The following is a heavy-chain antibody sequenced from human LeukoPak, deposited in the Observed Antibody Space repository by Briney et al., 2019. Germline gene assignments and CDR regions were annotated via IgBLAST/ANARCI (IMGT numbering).Heavy chain of an antibody. V-gene: IGHV4-4*07. D-gene: IGHD5-18*01. CDR3: AKGAGGFSYYNWFDP. CDR1: GGSISSYY. Sequence: SETLSLTCTVSGGSISSYYWSWIRQPAGKGLEWIGRIYTSGSTNYNTSLKSRVTMSVDTPKNQFSLKLASVTAADTAIYYCAKGAGGFSYYNWFDPWGQGTLVTVSS. J-gene: IGHJ5*02. CDR2: IYTSGST.